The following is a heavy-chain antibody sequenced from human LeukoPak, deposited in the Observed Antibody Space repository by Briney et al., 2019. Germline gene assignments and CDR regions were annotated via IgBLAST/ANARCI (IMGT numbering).Heavy chain of an antibody. Sequence: SETLSLTCTVPGASISSNYSSWIRQPPGKTLEWIGYIYYSGSTNYNPSPRSRVTISVDSSKNQFSLKLSSVTAADTAVYYCARGSGQWGFDSWAREPWSPSPQ. V-gene: IGHV4-59*01. CDR3: ARGSGQWGFDS. J-gene: IGHJ4*02. CDR1: GASISSNY. CDR2: IYYSGST. D-gene: IGHD3-10*01.